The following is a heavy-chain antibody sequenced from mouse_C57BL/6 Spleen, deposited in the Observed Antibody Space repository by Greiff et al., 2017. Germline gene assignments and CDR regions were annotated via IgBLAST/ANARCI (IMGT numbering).Heavy chain of an antibody. Sequence: EVMLVESGGGLVKPGGSLKLSCAASGFTFSSYAMSWVRQTPEKRLEWVATISDGGSYTYYPDNVKGRFTISRDNAKNNLYLQMSHLKSEDTAMYYCARDGELGRFDYWGQGTTLTVSS. CDR3: ARDGELGRFDY. CDR1: GFTFSSYA. D-gene: IGHD4-1*01. J-gene: IGHJ2*01. CDR2: ISDGGSYT. V-gene: IGHV5-4*01.